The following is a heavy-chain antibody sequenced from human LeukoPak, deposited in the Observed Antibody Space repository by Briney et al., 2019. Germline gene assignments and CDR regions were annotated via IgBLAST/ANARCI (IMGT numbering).Heavy chain of an antibody. D-gene: IGHD6-13*01. Sequence: GGSLRLSCAASGFTFSSYWMHWVRQAPGKGLVWVSRINSDGSSTSYADSVKGRFTISRDDAKNKLYLQMNSLRAEDTAVYYCARNRKPPSSWYWFDPWGQGTLVTVSS. V-gene: IGHV3-74*01. J-gene: IGHJ5*02. CDR2: INSDGSST. CDR1: GFTFSSYW. CDR3: ARNRKPPSSWYWFDP.